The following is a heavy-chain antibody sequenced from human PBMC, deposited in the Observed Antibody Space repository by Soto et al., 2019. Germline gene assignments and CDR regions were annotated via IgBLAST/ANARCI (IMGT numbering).Heavy chain of an antibody. V-gene: IGHV3-74*01. J-gene: IGHJ4*02. CDR1: GFTFSSYA. CDR2: INSDGSTT. Sequence: PGGSLRLCCAASGFTFSSYAMSGVRQAPGKGLVWVSRINSDGSTTSYADSVKGRFTISRDNAKNTLDLQMNSLRVEDTAVYYCARDLTGSGTYWGQGTLVTVSS. CDR3: ARDLTGSGTY. D-gene: IGHD2-15*01.